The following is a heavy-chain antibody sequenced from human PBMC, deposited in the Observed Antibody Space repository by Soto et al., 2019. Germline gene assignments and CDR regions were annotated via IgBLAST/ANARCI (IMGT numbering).Heavy chain of an antibody. CDR1: GGSISSYY. CDR3: ARSSSGWYSYGAFDI. CDR2: IYYSGST. D-gene: IGHD6-19*01. J-gene: IGHJ3*02. Sequence: PSETLSLTCTVSGGSISSYYWSWIRQPLGKGLEWIGYIYYSGSTNYNPSLKSRVTISVDTSKNQFSLKLSSVTAADTAVYYCARSSSGWYSYGAFDIWGQGTMVTVSS. V-gene: IGHV4-59*08.